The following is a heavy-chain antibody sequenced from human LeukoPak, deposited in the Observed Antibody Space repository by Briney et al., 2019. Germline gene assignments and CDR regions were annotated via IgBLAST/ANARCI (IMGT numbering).Heavy chain of an antibody. CDR1: GYTFTRYH. J-gene: IGHJ4*02. Sequence: ASVTVSFTSSGYTFTRYHMHWLRQAPGQGLEWMGIINPSGSSTSYAQKFQGRVTMTRDTSTSTVYVELSNLRTEDTAVYYCAKDHYYDTWGQGTLVTVSS. D-gene: IGHD3-22*01. V-gene: IGHV1-46*03. CDR3: AKDHYYDT. CDR2: INPSGSST.